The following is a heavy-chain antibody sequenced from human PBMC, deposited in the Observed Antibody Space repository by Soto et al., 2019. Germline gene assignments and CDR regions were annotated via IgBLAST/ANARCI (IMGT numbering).Heavy chain of an antibody. D-gene: IGHD3-9*01. V-gene: IGHV3-21*01. Sequence: LXLXCSASGFAFNMXIMNWLRQAPGNGLEWVSSIGSNTNYKYYADSVRGRFTISRDNAKNSLFLQMDSLRVEDPAVYYCARNGPAKGGMTGYYPDYWGQGSLVTVSS. J-gene: IGHJ4*02. CDR3: ARNGPAKGGMTGYYPDY. CDR1: GFAFNMXI. CDR2: IGSNTNYK.